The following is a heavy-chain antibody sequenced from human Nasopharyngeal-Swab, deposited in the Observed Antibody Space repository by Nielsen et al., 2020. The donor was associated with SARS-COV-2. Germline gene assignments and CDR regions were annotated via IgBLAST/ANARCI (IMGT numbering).Heavy chain of an antibody. V-gene: IGHV4-59*01. CDR3: ARDSTPVYYYYYMDV. J-gene: IGHJ6*03. CDR2: IYYSGST. D-gene: IGHD2-15*01. CDR1: GGSISSYY. Sequence: CTVSGGSISSYYWSWIRQPPGKGLEWIGYIYYSGSTNYNPSLKSRVTISVDTSKNQFSLKLSSVTAADTAVYYCARDSTPVYYYYYMDVWGKGTTVTVSS.